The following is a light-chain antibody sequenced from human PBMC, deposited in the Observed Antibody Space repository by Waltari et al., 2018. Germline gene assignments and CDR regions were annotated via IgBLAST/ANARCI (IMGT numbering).Light chain of an antibody. CDR2: DVS. CDR3: CSYAGSYTLV. Sequence: QSALTQPRSVSGSPGQSFTISCTGTRTAVGGYNYVPWYHQHPGKAPKLMIYDVSKRPSGVPDRFSGSKSGNTASLTISGLQAEDEADYYCCSYAGSYTLVFGGGTKLTVL. J-gene: IGLJ2*01. CDR1: RTAVGGYNY. V-gene: IGLV2-11*01.